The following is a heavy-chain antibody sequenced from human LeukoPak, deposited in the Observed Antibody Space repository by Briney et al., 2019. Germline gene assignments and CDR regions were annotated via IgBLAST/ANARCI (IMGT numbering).Heavy chain of an antibody. Sequence: GGSLRLSCTASGFTFSSYAMSWVRQAPGEGLEWVSAISGSGGSTHYADSVRGRFTISRDNSKNTLYLQMNSLRAADTAVFYCARGTDSSGWYGAFDIWGQGTLVTVSP. J-gene: IGHJ3*02. D-gene: IGHD6-19*01. V-gene: IGHV3-23*01. CDR1: GFTFSSYA. CDR2: ISGSGGST. CDR3: ARGTDSSGWYGAFDI.